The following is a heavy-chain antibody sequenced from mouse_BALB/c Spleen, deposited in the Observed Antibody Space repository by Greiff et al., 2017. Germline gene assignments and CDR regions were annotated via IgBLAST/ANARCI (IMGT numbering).Heavy chain of an antibody. V-gene: IGHV5-17*02. CDR2: ISSGSSTI. CDR3: AHGFLYYMYPEGFAY. D-gene: IGHD2-14*01. J-gene: IGHJ3*01. Sequence: EVQLVESGGGLVQPGGSRKLSCAASGFTFSSFGMHWVRQAPEKGLEWVAYISSGSSTIYYADTVKGRFTISRDNPKNTLFLQMTSLRSEDTAMYYCAHGFLYYMYPEGFAYWGQGTLVTVSA. CDR1: GFTFSSFG.